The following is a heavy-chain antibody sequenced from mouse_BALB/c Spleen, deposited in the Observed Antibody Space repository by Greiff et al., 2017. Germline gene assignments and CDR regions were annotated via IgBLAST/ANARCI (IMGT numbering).Heavy chain of an antibody. CDR1: GYTFTSYW. CDR2: IDPSDSYT. Sequence: QVQLQQPGAELVKPGASVKLSCKASGYTFTSYWMHWVKQRPGQGLEWIGEIDPSDSYTNYNQKFKGKATLTVDKSSSTAYMQLSSLTSEDSAVYYCARSGNYYGSSRIMDDWGQGTSVTVAA. J-gene: IGHJ4*01. CDR3: ARSGNYYGSSRIMDD. D-gene: IGHD1-1*01. V-gene: IGHV1-69*02.